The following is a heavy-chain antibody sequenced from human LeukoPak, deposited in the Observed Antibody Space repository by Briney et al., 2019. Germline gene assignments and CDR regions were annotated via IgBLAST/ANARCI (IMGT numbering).Heavy chain of an antibody. CDR3: ARGSWGSHDC. D-gene: IGHD3-16*01. J-gene: IGHJ4*02. V-gene: IGHV3-48*03. CDR1: VYTFSTYE. Sequence: GGSLRLSRAGSVYTFSTYEMNWVRQAAGKGLEWVSYIGSSGSTIYYADSVKGRFTISRDNAKTALYLQMNSLRAEDTAVYYCARGSWGSHDCCGQGTLVTVSS. CDR2: IGSSGSTI.